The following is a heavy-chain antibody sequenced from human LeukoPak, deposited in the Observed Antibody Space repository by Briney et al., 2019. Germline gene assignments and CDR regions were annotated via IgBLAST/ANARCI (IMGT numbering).Heavy chain of an antibody. J-gene: IGHJ4*02. CDR1: GFSFSSYE. CDR2: ISSSGTTK. CDR3: AKDRMFGGGLNGYFDH. D-gene: IGHD3-16*01. Sequence: GGSLRLSCAASGFSFSSYELNWVRQAPGKGLEWISYISSSGTTKKYADSVRGRFTISRDNAKNSLHLQMNSLRAEDTAVYYCAKDRMFGGGLNGYFDHWGQGTLVTVSS. V-gene: IGHV3-48*03.